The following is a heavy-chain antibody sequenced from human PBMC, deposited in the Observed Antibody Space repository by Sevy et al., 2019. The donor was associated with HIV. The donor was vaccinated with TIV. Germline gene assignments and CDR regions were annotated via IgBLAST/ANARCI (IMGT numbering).Heavy chain of an antibody. CDR3: AKGAGQYFFDY. V-gene: IGHV3-33*06. CDR1: GFSFSSYG. D-gene: IGHD1-26*01. Sequence: GGSLRLSCAASGFSFSSYGMHWVRQAPGKGLEWVAVIWYDGSGKYYSDSVKGRFTISRDNSKNTLFLQMNSLTVEDTAIYYCAKGAGQYFFDYWGQGTLVTVSS. CDR2: IWYDGSGK. J-gene: IGHJ4*02.